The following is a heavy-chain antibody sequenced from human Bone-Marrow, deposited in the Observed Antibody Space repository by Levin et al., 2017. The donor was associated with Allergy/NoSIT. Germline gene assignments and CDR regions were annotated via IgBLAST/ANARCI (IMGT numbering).Heavy chain of an antibody. CDR1: GGSFSGYY. D-gene: IGHD6-6*01. CDR3: AREVRSSSSDSKRSNWFDP. Sequence: GSLRLSCAVYGGSFSGYYWSWIRQPPGKGLEWIGEINHSGSTNYNPSLKSRVTISVDTSKNQFSLKLSSVTAADTAVYYCAREVRSSSSDSKRSNWFDPWGQGTLVTVSS. J-gene: IGHJ5*02. V-gene: IGHV4-34*01. CDR2: INHSGST.